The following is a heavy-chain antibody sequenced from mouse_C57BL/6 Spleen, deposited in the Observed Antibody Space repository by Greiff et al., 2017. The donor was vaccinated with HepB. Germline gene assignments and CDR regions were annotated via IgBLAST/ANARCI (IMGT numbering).Heavy chain of an antibody. D-gene: IGHD4-1*01. Sequence: EVQRVESGGGLVKPGGSLKLSCAASGFTFSSYAMSWVRQTPEKRLEWVATISDGGSYTYYPDNVKGRFTISRDNAKNNLYLQMSHLKSEDTAMYYCARDLTRANWAFDYWGQGTTLTVSS. V-gene: IGHV5-4*01. CDR1: GFTFSSYA. CDR3: ARDLTRANWAFDY. J-gene: IGHJ2*01. CDR2: ISDGGSYT.